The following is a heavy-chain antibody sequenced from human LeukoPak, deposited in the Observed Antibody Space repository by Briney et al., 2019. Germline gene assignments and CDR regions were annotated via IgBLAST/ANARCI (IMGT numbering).Heavy chain of an antibody. V-gene: IGHV3-74*01. D-gene: IGHD3-22*01. J-gene: IGHJ4*02. CDR3: ARAPLIRVSQWLFSYYFDY. Sequence: GGSLRLSCAASGFIFTTYWMHWVRHAPGKGLVWVSRISDDGTSINYADSVKGRFTISRDNAKNTLYLQMNSLRAEDTAVYYCARAPLIRVSQWLFSYYFDYWGQGALVTVSS. CDR2: ISDDGTSI. CDR1: GFIFTTYW.